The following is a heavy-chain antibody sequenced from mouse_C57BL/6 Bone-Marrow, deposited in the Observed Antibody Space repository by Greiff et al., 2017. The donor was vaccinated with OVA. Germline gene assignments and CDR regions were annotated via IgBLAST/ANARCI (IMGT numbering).Heavy chain of an antibody. CDR1: GYTFTSYW. CDR3: ARKSTTVVAFDY. CDR2: IYTSDSET. D-gene: IGHD1-1*01. V-gene: IGHV1-61*01. Sequence: QVQLQQPGAELVRPGSSVKLSCKASGYTFTSYWLDWVKQRTGQGLEWIGNIYTSDSETHYNQKFKDKATLTVDKSSSTAYMQLSSLTSEDSAVYDWARKSTTVVAFDYWGQGTTLTVSS. J-gene: IGHJ2*01.